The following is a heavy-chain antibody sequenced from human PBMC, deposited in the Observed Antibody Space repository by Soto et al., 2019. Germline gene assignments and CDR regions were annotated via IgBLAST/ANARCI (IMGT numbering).Heavy chain of an antibody. J-gene: IGHJ3*02. D-gene: IGHD3-22*01. CDR1: GGSISSSNW. Sequence: SETLSLTCAVSGGSISSSNWWSWVRQPPGKGLEWIGEIHHSGSTNYNPSLKSRVTISVDKSKNQFSLKLSSVTAADTAVYYCARRITMIVVVIDAFDIWGQGTMVTVSS. CDR2: IHHSGST. V-gene: IGHV4-4*02. CDR3: ARRITMIVVVIDAFDI.